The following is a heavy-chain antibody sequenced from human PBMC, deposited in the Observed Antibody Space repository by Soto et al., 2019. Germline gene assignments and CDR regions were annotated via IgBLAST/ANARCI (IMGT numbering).Heavy chain of an antibody. CDR1: DGSISSSSYY. CDR2: IYYSGST. D-gene: IGHD2-2*01. CDR3: ASINIVVVPAAIDTGDYYYYMDV. V-gene: IGHV4-39*01. Sequence: PSETLSLTCTVSDGSISSSSYYWGWIRQPPGKGLEWIGSIYYSGSTYYNPSLKSRVTISVDTSKNQFSLKLSSVTAADTAVYYCASINIVVVPAAIDTGDYYYYMDVWGKGTTVTVSS. J-gene: IGHJ6*03.